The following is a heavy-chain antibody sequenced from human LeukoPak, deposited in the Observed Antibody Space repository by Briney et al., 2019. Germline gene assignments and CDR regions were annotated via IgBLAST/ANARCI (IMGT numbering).Heavy chain of an antibody. CDR3: ARNVITSTSYYFDY. CDR2: IYSDGST. CDR1: GFTVSSKY. D-gene: IGHD1-14*01. Sequence: PGGSLRLSCAASGFTVSSKYMSWVRQAPGKGLEWVSIIYSDGSTYYADSVKGRFTISRDNAKNSLYLQMNSLRAEDTAVYYCARNVITSTSYYFDYWGQGTLVTVSS. J-gene: IGHJ4*02. V-gene: IGHV3-66*01.